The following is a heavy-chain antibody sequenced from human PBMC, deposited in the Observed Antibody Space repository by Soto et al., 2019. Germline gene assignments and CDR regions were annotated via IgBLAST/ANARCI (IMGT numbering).Heavy chain of an antibody. V-gene: IGHV4-59*08. Sequence: QVQLQESGPGLVKPSETLSLTCTVSGDSISNYYWSWIRQPPGKGLEWIGYIYYSGSTNYNPSLKSRVTISLDTSKNQFSLKLSSVTAADTAVYYCARRTWSSWCFDYWGQGTLITVSS. CDR1: GDSISNYY. J-gene: IGHJ4*02. D-gene: IGHD6-13*01. CDR2: IYYSGST. CDR3: ARRTWSSWCFDY.